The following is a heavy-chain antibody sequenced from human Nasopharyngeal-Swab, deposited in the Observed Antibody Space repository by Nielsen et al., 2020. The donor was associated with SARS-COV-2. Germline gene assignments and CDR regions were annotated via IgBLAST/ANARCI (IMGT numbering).Heavy chain of an antibody. V-gene: IGHV3-30*18. Sequence: GESLKISCAASGFTFSSYGMHWVRQAPGKGLEWVAVISYDGSNKYYADSVKGRFTTSRDNSKNTLYLQMNSLRAEDTAVYYCAKDSDTVDTAVFDYWGQGTLVTVSS. CDR1: GFTFSSYG. CDR2: ISYDGSNK. J-gene: IGHJ4*02. D-gene: IGHD5-18*01. CDR3: AKDSDTVDTAVFDY.